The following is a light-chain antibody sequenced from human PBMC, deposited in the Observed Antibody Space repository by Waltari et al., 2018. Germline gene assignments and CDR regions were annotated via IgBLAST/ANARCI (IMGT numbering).Light chain of an antibody. Sequence: DIQMTQSPSTLSASVGDRVTITCRASQSISSWLAWYQPKPGKAPKLLICDASSLESGVPSRFSGSGSGTEFTLTISSLQPDDFATYYCQQYNSYSPVTFGGGTKVEIK. CDR3: QQYNSYSPVT. CDR2: DAS. CDR1: QSISSW. J-gene: IGKJ4*01. V-gene: IGKV1-5*01.